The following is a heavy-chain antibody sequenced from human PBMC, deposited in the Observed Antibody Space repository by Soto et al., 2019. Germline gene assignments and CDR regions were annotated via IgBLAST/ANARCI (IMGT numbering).Heavy chain of an antibody. CDR3: ARGLSWNSYGGGGWFDP. D-gene: IGHD5-18*01. Sequence: QVQLVQSGAEVKKPGSSVKVSCKASGGTFSSYAISWVRQAPGQGLEWMGGIIPIFGTANYAQKFQGRVTITADESTSTAYMELSSLRSEDTAVYYCARGLSWNSYGGGGWFDPWGQGTLVTVSS. CDR1: GGTFSSYA. J-gene: IGHJ5*02. CDR2: IIPIFGTA. V-gene: IGHV1-69*12.